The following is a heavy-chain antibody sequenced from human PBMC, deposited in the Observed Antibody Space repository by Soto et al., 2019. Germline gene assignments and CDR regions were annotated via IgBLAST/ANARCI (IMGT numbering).Heavy chain of an antibody. CDR1: GFTFSNAW. CDR2: IKSKTDGGTT. V-gene: IGHV3-15*01. CDR3: SPGDGKYYDILTGYSYCFDY. J-gene: IGHJ4*02. D-gene: IGHD3-9*01. Sequence: GGYLRLSCAASGFTFSNAWMSWVRQAPGKGLEWVGRIKSKTDGGTTDYASPVKGRFTISRDDSKNTLYLQMNSLKTEDAALYYCSPGDGKYYDILTGYSYCFDYWGQGTLVTVSS.